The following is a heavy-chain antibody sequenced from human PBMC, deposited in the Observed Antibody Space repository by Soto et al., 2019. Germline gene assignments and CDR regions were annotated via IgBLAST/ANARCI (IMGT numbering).Heavy chain of an antibody. V-gene: IGHV1-3*01. CDR3: ARALYGDYVFDY. CDR1: GYTFTSYA. J-gene: IGHJ4*02. Sequence: ASVKVSCKASGYTFTSYAMHWVRQAPGQRLEWMGWINAGNGNTKYSQKFQGRVTITGDTSASTAYMELSSLRSEDTAVYYCARALYGDYVFDYWGQGTLVTVSS. CDR2: INAGNGNT. D-gene: IGHD4-17*01.